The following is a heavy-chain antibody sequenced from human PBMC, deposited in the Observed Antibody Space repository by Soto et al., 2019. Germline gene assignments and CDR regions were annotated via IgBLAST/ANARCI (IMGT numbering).Heavy chain of an antibody. CDR2: IWYDGSNK. J-gene: IGHJ4*02. Sequence: QVQLVESGGGVVQPGRSLRLSCAASGFTFSSYGMHWVRQAPGKGLEWVAVIWYDGSNKYYADSVKGRFTISRDNSKNTLYLQMNSLRAEDTAVYYCARDLERWLVRYYFDYWGQGTLVTVSS. CDR1: GFTFSSYG. D-gene: IGHD6-19*01. CDR3: ARDLERWLVRYYFDY. V-gene: IGHV3-33*01.